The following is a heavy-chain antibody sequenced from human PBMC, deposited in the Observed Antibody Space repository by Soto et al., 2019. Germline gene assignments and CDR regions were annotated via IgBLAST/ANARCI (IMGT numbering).Heavy chain of an antibody. Sequence: QVQLVQSGAEVKKPGASVKVSCKASRYTFISYDINWVRQATGQGLEWMGWMNPKSANTGYAQNFQGRVTMTRNTAIGTASMELSSLRSEDTAVYYCARSPSWETTVTPYYFDYWGQGTLVTVSS. D-gene: IGHD4-4*01. V-gene: IGHV1-8*01. CDR2: MNPKSANT. CDR1: RYTFISYD. J-gene: IGHJ4*02. CDR3: ARSPSWETTVTPYYFDY.